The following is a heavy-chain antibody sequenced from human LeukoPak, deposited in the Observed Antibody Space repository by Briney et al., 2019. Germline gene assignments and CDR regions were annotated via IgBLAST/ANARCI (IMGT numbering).Heavy chain of an antibody. V-gene: IGHV3-33*01. CDR1: GFIFSNYG. J-gene: IGHJ4*02. CDR3: ARDPLFDY. Sequence: GGSLRLSCAASGFIFSNYGIHWVRQAPGEGLEWVAVIRFDASNKDYPDSVKGRFTISRDNAKNSLYLQMNSLRAEDTAVYYCARDPLFDYWGQGTLVTVSS. CDR2: IRFDASNK.